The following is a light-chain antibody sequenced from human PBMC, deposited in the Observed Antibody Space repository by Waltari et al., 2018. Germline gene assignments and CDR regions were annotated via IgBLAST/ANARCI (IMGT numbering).Light chain of an antibody. CDR2: EVN. J-gene: IGLJ1*01. Sequence: QSALTQPASVSGSPGQSITISCTGTSSDVGKFNLVYWYQQYPGKAPKLMIYEVNTRPSGVSNRFSGSKSGNTASLTISGLQAEDEADYYCSSYTISSTYVFGTGTKVTVL. CDR1: SSDVGKFNL. V-gene: IGLV2-23*02. CDR3: SSYTISSTYV.